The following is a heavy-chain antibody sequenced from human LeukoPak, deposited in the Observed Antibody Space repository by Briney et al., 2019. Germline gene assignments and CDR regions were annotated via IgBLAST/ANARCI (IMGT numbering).Heavy chain of an antibody. CDR2: INTYNGNT. CDR1: GYTFTSYG. J-gene: IGHJ4*02. V-gene: IGHV1-18*01. CDR3: ARDPHEFSSGWSHFEY. Sequence: ASVKVSCKASGYTFTSYGISWVRQAPGQGLEWMGWINTYNGNTNYAQKLQGRVTMTTDTSTSTADMELRSLRSDDTAVYYCARDPHEFSSGWSHFEYWGQRTLVTVSS. D-gene: IGHD6-19*01.